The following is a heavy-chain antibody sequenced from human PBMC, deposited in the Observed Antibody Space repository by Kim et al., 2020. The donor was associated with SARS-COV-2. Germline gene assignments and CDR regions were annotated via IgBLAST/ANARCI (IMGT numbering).Heavy chain of an antibody. Sequence: ASVKVSCKASGYTFINYGISWVRQAPGQGLEWMGWISPYNGNTNYAQKLQGRVTMTTDTSTSTAYMELRSLRSDDTAVYYCARDQVVGVVGANEPRHFDYWGQGTLVTVSS. CDR3: ARDQVVGVVGANEPRHFDY. CDR1: GYTFINYG. J-gene: IGHJ4*02. CDR2: ISPYNGNT. D-gene: IGHD2-15*01. V-gene: IGHV1-18*01.